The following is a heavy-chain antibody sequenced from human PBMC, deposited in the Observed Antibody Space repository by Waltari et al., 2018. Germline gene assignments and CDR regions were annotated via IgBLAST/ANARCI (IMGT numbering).Heavy chain of an antibody. CDR1: GYTFTGYY. D-gene: IGHD3-9*01. CDR2: INPNSGGT. V-gene: IGHV1-2*02. CDR3: ARDPPEHDILTGYQY. J-gene: IGHJ4*02. Sequence: QVQLVQSGAEVKKPGASVKVSCKASGYTFTGYYMHWVRQAPGKGLEWVGWINPNSGGTNEAQKFQGRVTMTRETSISTAYMELSRLRSDDTAVYYCARDPPEHDILTGYQYWGQGTLVTVSS.